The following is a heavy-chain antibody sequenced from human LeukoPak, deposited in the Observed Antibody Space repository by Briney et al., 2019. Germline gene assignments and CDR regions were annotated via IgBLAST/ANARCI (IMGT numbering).Heavy chain of an antibody. CDR2: INPSGGST. CDR1: GYTFTSYY. D-gene: IGHD5-12*01. CDR3: ARVGGIVATTSSYYGMDV. V-gene: IGHV1-46*01. Sequence: GASVKVSCKASGYTFTSYYMHWVRQAPGQGLEWMGIINPSGGSTSYAQKFQGRVTMTRDTSTSTVYMELSSLRSEDTAVYYCARVGGIVATTSSYYGMDVWGQGTTVTVSS. J-gene: IGHJ6*02.